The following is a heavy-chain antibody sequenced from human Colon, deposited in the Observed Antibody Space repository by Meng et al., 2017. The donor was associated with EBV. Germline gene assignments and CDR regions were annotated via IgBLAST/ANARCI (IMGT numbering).Heavy chain of an antibody. CDR1: GGSCSDSY. V-gene: IGHV4-34*01. Sequence: QVQLQQWGAGLLKPSKTRSLTCTVYGGSCSDSYWTWIRQPPGKGLEWIGEINHVGSTTYNPSLKSRVTISVDTSKNQYSLKLSSVTAADAAVYYCASSDCSGGTCYLDCWGQGTLVTVSS. CDR2: INHVGST. D-gene: IGHD2-15*01. J-gene: IGHJ4*02. CDR3: ASSDCSGGTCYLDC.